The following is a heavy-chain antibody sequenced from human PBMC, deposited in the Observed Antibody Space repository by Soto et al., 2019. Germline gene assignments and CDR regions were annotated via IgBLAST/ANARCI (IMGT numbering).Heavy chain of an antibody. V-gene: IGHV1-3*01. J-gene: IGHJ1*01. CDR3: ARVTDYFDTIGYSREYFQH. Sequence: GASVKVSCKASGYTFTSAAMHWLRQAAGQRPEWMGWINAGNGNTNYSQKFQGRVTITMDISTSTVYMEVSSLRSEDTAVYFCARVTDYFDTIGYSREYFQHCGQCTPVTVSS. D-gene: IGHD3-22*01. CDR1: GYTFTSAA. CDR2: INAGNGNT.